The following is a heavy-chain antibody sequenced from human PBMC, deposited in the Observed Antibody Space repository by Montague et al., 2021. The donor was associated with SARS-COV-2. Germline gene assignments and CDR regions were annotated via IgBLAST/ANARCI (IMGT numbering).Heavy chain of an antibody. CDR1: GFTFSSYA. Sequence: SLRLSWAASGFTFSSYAMHWVRQAPGKGLEWVSVITSARSNKYYADSVKGRFTISRDNSKNTLYLQMNSLRAEDTAVYYCARGTGISSGWFDYWGQGTLVTVSS. D-gene: IGHD6-19*01. V-gene: IGHV3-30-3*01. CDR2: ITSARSNK. J-gene: IGHJ4*02. CDR3: ARGTGISSGWFDY.